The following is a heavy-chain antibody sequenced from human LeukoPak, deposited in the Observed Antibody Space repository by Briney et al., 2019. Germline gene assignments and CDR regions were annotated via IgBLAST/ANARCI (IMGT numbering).Heavy chain of an antibody. CDR3: ARFVGYCSGGSCYEYYFDY. CDR2: ISSSSSTI. V-gene: IGHV3-48*02. J-gene: IGHJ4*02. Sequence: PGGSLRLSCAASGFTFSTYSMNWVRQASGKGLEWVSYISSSSSTIYYADSVKGRFTISRDNAKNSLYLQMNSLRDEDTAVYYCARFVGYCSGGSCYEYYFDYWGQGTLVTVSS. CDR1: GFTFSTYS. D-gene: IGHD2-15*01.